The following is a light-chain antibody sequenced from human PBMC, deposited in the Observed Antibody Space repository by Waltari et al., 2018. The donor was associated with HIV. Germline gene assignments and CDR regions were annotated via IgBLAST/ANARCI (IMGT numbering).Light chain of an antibody. J-gene: IGLJ2*01. CDR1: SSNIGSNT. V-gene: IGLV1-44*01. CDR2: ANN. Sequence: QSVLTQPPSASGTPGQRVTISCSGSSSNIGSNTVNWYQQLPGTAPKLLVYANNQRPSGVPDRFSGSRSGTSASLAISWLQSEDEADYYCATWDDSLNGVIFSGGTTLTVL. CDR3: ATWDDSLNGVI.